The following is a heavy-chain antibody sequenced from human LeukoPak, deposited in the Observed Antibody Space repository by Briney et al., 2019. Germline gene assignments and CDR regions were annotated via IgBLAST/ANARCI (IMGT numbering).Heavy chain of an antibody. Sequence: GGSLGLSCAASGFTVITNDMTWVRQAPGKGLEWVSVLYSDGNTKYADSVQGRFTISRDNSKNTLYLEMNSLSPDDTAVYYCARGVEPLAANTLAYWGQGTLVTVTS. V-gene: IGHV3-53*01. CDR2: LYSDGNT. CDR1: GFTVITND. J-gene: IGHJ4*02. D-gene: IGHD1-14*01. CDR3: ARGVEPLAANTLAY.